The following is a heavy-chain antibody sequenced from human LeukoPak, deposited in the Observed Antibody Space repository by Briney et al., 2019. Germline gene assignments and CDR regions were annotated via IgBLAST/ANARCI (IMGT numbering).Heavy chain of an antibody. J-gene: IGHJ3*02. CDR1: GFTFSNAW. V-gene: IGHV3-15*01. CDR3: TTDELPILWFGELIIAGHDAFDI. D-gene: IGHD3-10*01. Sequence: GGSLRLSCAASGFTFSNAWMSWVRQAPGKGLEWVGRIKSKTDGGTTDYAAPVKGRFTISRDDSKNTLYLQMNSLKTEDTAVYYCTTDELPILWFGELIIAGHDAFDIWGQGTMVTVSS. CDR2: IKSKTDGGTT.